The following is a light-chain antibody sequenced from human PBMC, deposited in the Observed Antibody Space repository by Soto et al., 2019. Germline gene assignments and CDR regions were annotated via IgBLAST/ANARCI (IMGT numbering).Light chain of an antibody. CDR1: QSVSGN. CDR3: QQYNNWPPT. Sequence: EIVMTQSPATLSVSPGERATLSCRASQSVSGNLAWYQQKPGQAPRLLIYGASTRATGIPARFSGSGSGTEFSLTLSSLRSEDFAVYYCQQYNNWPPTFGQGTKVQLK. CDR2: GAS. J-gene: IGKJ1*01. V-gene: IGKV3D-15*01.